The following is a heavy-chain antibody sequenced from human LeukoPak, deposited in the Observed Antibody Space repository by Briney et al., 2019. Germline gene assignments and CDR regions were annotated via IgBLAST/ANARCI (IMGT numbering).Heavy chain of an antibody. V-gene: IGHV4-31*03. D-gene: IGHD6-19*01. J-gene: IGHJ4*02. CDR3: GRRNPVAGYFDY. Sequence: SQTLSLTCTVSGGSISSGGYYWSWIRQHPGKGLEWIGYISYSGSTYSNPSLKSRVTVSEDTSKNQFSLKLSSVTAADTAVYYCGRRNPVAGYFDYWGQGTLVTVSS. CDR1: GGSISSGGYY. CDR2: ISYSGST.